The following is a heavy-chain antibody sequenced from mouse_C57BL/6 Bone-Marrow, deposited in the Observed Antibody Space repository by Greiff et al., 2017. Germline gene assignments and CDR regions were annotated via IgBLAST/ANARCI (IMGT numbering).Heavy chain of an antibody. Sequence: VQLKQPGAELVKPGASVKLSCKASGYTFTSYWMHWVKQRPGQGLEWIGMIHPNSGSTNYNEKFKSKATLTVDKSSSTAYMQLSSLTSEDSAVYYCARGRLRPWFAYWGQGTLVTVSA. D-gene: IGHD2-4*01. CDR2: IHPNSGST. J-gene: IGHJ3*01. V-gene: IGHV1-64*01. CDR3: ARGRLRPWFAY. CDR1: GYTFTSYW.